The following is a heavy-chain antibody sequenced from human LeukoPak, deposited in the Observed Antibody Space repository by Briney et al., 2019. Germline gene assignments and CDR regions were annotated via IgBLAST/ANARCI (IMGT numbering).Heavy chain of an antibody. CDR3: AKGGES. D-gene: IGHD2-21*01. V-gene: IGHV3-30-3*01. CDR1: GFTFSSYA. Sequence: GGSLRLSCAASGFTFSSYAIHWVRQAPGKGLEWVAVISYDGSNKYYADSVKGRFTISRDNSKNTLYLQMNSLRAEDTAVYYCAKGGESWGQGILVTVSS. J-gene: IGHJ4*02. CDR2: ISYDGSNK.